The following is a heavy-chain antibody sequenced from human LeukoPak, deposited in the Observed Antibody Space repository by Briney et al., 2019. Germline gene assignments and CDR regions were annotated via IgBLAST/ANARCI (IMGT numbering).Heavy chain of an antibody. CDR1: GFTFDDYA. D-gene: IGHD5-12*01. CDR2: ISWNSGSI. J-gene: IGHJ3*02. Sequence: GGSLRLSCAASGFTFDDYAMHWVRQAPGKGLEWVSGISWNSGSIGYADSVKGRFTISRDNAKNSLYLQMNSLRAEDTALYYCAKDTRARAFDIWGQGTMVTVSS. V-gene: IGHV3-9*01. CDR3: AKDTRARAFDI.